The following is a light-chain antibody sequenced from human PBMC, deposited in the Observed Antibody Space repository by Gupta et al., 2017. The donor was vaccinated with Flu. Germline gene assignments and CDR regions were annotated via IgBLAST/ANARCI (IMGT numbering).Light chain of an antibody. V-gene: IGLV3-1*01. CDR3: QAWHSSTGV. J-gene: IGLJ2*01. CDR1: TLGDKY. Sequence: PSSVSVSPGQTASIPCSGATLGDKYASWYQQKPGPSPVLVIYQDPKRPSGIPERFSGSHSGNTATLTLVRPPAMDEADSFCQAWHSSTGVF. CDR2: QDP.